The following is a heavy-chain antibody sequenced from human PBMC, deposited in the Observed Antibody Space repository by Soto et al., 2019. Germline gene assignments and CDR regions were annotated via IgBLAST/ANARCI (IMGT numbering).Heavy chain of an antibody. D-gene: IGHD1-1*01. V-gene: IGHV4-30-2*01. CDR3: AGSAELTRGDAFDI. J-gene: IGHJ3*02. CDR2: IYHSGST. Sequence: PSETLSLTCAVSGGSISSGGYSWSWIRQPPGKGLEWIGYIYHSGSTYYNPSLKSRVTISVDRSKNQFSLKLSSVTAADTAVYYCAGSAELTRGDAFDIWGQGTMVTVSS. CDR1: GGSISSGGYS.